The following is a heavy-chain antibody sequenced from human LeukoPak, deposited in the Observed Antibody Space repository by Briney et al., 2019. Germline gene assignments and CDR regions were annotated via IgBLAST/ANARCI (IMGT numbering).Heavy chain of an antibody. CDR1: GGSFSGYY. CDR2: INHSGST. Sequence: SETLSLTCAVYGGSFSGYYWSWIRQPPGKGLEWIGEINHSGSTNYNPSLKSRVTISVDTSKNQFSLKLSSVTAADTAVYYCARMAYYDFGSGYYAFDTWGQGKMVTASS. CDR3: ARMAYYDFGSGYYAFDT. J-gene: IGHJ3*02. D-gene: IGHD3-3*01. V-gene: IGHV4-34*01.